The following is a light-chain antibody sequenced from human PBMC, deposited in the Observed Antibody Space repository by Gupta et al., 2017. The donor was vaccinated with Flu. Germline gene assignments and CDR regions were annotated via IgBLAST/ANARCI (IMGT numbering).Light chain of an antibody. CDR1: SSNIGSNT. J-gene: IGLJ1*01. Sequence: QSVLTQPPSASGTPGQRVTISCSGSSSNIGSNTVNWYQQLPGTAPKLLIYSNNPRPSGVPDRFSGSKSGTSASLAISGLQSEDEADYYCAAWDDSLNGSYVFGTGTKVTVL. CDR2: SNN. V-gene: IGLV1-44*01. CDR3: AAWDDSLNGSYV.